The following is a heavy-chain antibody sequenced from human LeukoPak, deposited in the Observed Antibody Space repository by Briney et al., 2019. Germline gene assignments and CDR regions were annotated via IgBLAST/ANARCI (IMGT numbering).Heavy chain of an antibody. J-gene: IGHJ6*02. CDR1: GFTVSSNY. V-gene: IGHV3-53*01. CDR3: ARISSSSDLYYNGMDV. CDR2: IYSGGST. D-gene: IGHD6-6*01. Sequence: GGSLRLSCAASGFTVSSNYMSWVRQAPGKGLEWVSVIYSGGSTYYADSVKGRFTISRDNSKNTLYLQMNSLRAEDTAVYYCARISSSSDLYYNGMDVWGQGTTVTVSS.